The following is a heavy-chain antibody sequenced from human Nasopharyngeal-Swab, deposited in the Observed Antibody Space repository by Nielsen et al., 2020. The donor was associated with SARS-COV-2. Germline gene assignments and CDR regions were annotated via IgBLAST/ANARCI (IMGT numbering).Heavy chain of an antibody. D-gene: IGHD2-8*01. J-gene: IGHJ2*01. CDR1: GYTFTSYG. V-gene: IGHV1-18*01. Sequence: ASVKVSCKASGYTFTSYGISWVRQAPGQGLEWMGWISAYNGNTNYAQKLQGRVTMTTDTSTSTAYRERRRLRSDDTAVYYCARISMAPDCTNGVCELEDSSYPYWYFDLWGRGTLVTVSS. CDR2: ISAYNGNT. CDR3: ARISMAPDCTNGVCELEDSSYPYWYFDL.